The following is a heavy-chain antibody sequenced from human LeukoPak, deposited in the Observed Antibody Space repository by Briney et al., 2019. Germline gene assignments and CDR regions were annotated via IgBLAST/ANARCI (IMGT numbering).Heavy chain of an antibody. V-gene: IGHV4-59*01. J-gene: IGHJ6*02. CDR2: IYGSGST. CDR1: GGSISSYY. CDR3: ARGSGTYNYYYYYGLDV. Sequence: SETLSLTCTVSGGSISSYYWSWIRQPPGKGLEWIGHIYGSGSTNYNPSLNSRVTISIDTSKKQFSLNLTSVTAADTAVYFCARGSGTYNYYYYYGLDVWGQGTTVTVSS. D-gene: IGHD1-26*01.